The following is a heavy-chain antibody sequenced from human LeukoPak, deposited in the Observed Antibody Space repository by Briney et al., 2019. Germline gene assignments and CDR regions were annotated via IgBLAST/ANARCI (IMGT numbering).Heavy chain of an antibody. CDR3: ARGYNYGNGVY. Sequence: PGGSLRLSCAASGFTVSSNYMSWVRQAPGKGLEWVSVIYSGGSTYYADSVKGRFTISRHNSKNTLYLQMNSLRAEGTAVYYCARGYNYGNGVYWGQGTLVTVSS. V-gene: IGHV3-53*04. CDR1: GFTVSSNY. J-gene: IGHJ4*02. CDR2: IYSGGST. D-gene: IGHD5-18*01.